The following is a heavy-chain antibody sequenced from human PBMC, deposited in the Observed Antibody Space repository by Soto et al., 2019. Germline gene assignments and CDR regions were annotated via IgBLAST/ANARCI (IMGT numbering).Heavy chain of an antibody. V-gene: IGHV3-30-3*01. CDR1: GFSFSNYA. CDR3: ARNYYFAEGVGFDP. CDR2: ISFDGTNK. Sequence: QAQLVESGGGVVQPGRALRLSCAASGFSFSNYAMHWVRQAPGRGLQWVATISFDGTNKYYADSVKGRFTISRDNSNKTLFLQMNSLRPEDTALYYCARNYYFAEGVGFDPWGQGTLVTVSS. J-gene: IGHJ5*02. D-gene: IGHD3-10*02.